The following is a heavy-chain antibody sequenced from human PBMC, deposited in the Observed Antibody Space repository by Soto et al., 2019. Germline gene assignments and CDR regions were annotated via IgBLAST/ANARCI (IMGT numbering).Heavy chain of an antibody. D-gene: IGHD5-18*01. J-gene: IGHJ6*02. CDR2: IIPIFGTA. CDR3: ASHSYGYFPHYYHGMEV. CDR1: GGTFSSYA. V-gene: IGHV1-69*12. Sequence: QVQLVQSGAEVKKPGSSVKVSCKASGGTFSSYASSWVRQAPGQGLEWMGGIIPIFGTANYAQKFQGRVTITGDGSTRTAYMELSSLRSEDPAVYYCASHSYGYFPHYYHGMEVWGQGTTVTVSS.